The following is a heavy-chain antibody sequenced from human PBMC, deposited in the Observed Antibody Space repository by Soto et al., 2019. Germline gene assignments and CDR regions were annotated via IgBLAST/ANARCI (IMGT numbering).Heavy chain of an antibody. Sequence: ASVKVSCKASEYTFTSFDMHCVRQAPGQRLEWMGWINAGNGNTKYSQKFQGRVTITRGTSASTAYMELSSLRSEDTAVYYCARDRSDILTGYYEKNAFDIWGQGTMVTVSS. CDR2: INAGNGNT. D-gene: IGHD3-9*01. V-gene: IGHV1-3*01. CDR3: ARDRSDILTGYYEKNAFDI. J-gene: IGHJ3*02. CDR1: EYTFTSFD.